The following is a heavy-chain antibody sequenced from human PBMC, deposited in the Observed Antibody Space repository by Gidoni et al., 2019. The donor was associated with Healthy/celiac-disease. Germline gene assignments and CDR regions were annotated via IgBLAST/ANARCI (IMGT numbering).Heavy chain of an antibody. V-gene: IGHV3-21*01. Sequence: EVQLVESGGGLVKPGGSLRLSCAASGFTFSIHSLNWVRQAPGKGLEGAASISSSSSYIYYADSVKGRFTIARDNAKNSLYLQMNSLRAEDTAVYYCARESTSIGDFQHWGQGTLVTVSS. CDR1: GFTFSIHS. CDR3: ARESTSIGDFQH. J-gene: IGHJ1*01. D-gene: IGHD3-10*01. CDR2: ISSSSSYI.